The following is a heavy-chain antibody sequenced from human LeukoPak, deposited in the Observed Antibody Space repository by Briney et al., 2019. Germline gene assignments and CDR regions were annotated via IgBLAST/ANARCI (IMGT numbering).Heavy chain of an antibody. CDR1: GGSISSSSYY. Sequence: PSETLSLTCTVSGGSISSSSYYWGWIRQPPGKGLEWIGSIYYSGSTYHNPSLKSRVTISVDTSKNQFSLKLSSVTAADTAVYYCARAVVNRARLGELSSLNWGQGTLVTVSS. J-gene: IGHJ4*02. CDR3: ARAVVNRARLGELSSLN. D-gene: IGHD3-16*02. V-gene: IGHV4-39*01. CDR2: IYYSGST.